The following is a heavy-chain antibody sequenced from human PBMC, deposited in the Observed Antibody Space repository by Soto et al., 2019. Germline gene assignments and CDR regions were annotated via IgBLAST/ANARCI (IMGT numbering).Heavy chain of an antibody. J-gene: IGHJ4*02. CDR1: GYTFTSYG. D-gene: IGHD3-22*01. Sequence: ASVKVSCKASGYTFTSYGISWVRQAPGQGLEWMGWISAYNGNTNYAQKLQGRVTMTTDTSTSTAYMELRSLRSDDTAVYYCARDLRYDSSDYKGYFDYWGQGTLVTVSS. CDR2: ISAYNGNT. CDR3: ARDLRYDSSDYKGYFDY. V-gene: IGHV1-18*04.